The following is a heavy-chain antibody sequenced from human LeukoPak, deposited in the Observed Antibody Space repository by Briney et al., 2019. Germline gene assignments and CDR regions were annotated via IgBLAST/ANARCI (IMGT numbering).Heavy chain of an antibody. CDR2: IYSGGST. D-gene: IGHD5-12*01. V-gene: IGHV3-66*01. Sequence: PGGSLRLSCAASGFTVSSNYMSWVRQAPGKGLEWVSVIYSGGSTYYADSVKGRFTISRDNSKNTLYLQMNSLRAEDTAVYYCAREGATPHYYYYYGMDVWGQGTTVTVSS. J-gene: IGHJ6*02. CDR3: AREGATPHYYYYYGMDV. CDR1: GFTVSSNY.